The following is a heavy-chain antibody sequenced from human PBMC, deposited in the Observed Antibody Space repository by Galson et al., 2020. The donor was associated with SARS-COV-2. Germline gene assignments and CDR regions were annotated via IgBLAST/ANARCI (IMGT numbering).Heavy chain of an antibody. CDR3: AKPDRHYYDSSGYLGY. J-gene: IGHJ4*02. V-gene: IGHV3-30*18. Sequence: GGSLRLSCAASGFTLSNYAMDWVRQAPGKGLEWVAVISYDGIHKVYADSVKGRFTISRDNSKNTVYLQMNSLRPEDTAVYYCAKPDRHYYDSSGYLGYWGQGTLVTVSS. CDR2: ISYDGIHK. D-gene: IGHD3-22*01. CDR1: GFTLSNYA.